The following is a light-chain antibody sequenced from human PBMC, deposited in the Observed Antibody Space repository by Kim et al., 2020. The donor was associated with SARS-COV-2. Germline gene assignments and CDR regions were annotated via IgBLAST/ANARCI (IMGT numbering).Light chain of an antibody. CDR3: IAYTNINTHV. Sequence: GQAITISCTGTSTDGGSYNYVSSYQQRPGKALRLMIYDVSERPSGVSNRFSGSKSGNTAALTISGLQAEDEADYYCIAYTNINTHVFGAGTKVTVL. J-gene: IGLJ1*01. V-gene: IGLV2-14*04. CDR2: DVS. CDR1: STDGGSYNY.